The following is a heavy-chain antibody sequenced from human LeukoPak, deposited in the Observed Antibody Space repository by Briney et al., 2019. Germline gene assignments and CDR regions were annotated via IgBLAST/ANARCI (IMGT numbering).Heavy chain of an antibody. CDR3: AKVRSGGPAAGNY. Sequence: GGSLRLSCAASGFTFSSYAMSWVRQAPGEGLEWVSAISGSDDSTYYADSVKGRFTISRDNSENTVYLQMNSLRAEDTPVYYCAKVRSGGPAAGNYWGQGTLVTVSS. CDR2: ISGSDDST. D-gene: IGHD6-13*01. CDR1: GFTFSSYA. V-gene: IGHV3-23*01. J-gene: IGHJ4*02.